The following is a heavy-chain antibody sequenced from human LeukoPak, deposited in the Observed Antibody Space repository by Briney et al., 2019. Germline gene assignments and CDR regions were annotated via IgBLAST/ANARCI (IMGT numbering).Heavy chain of an antibody. Sequence: ASVKVSCKASGYTFTSYYMHWVRQAPGQGLEWMGIINPSGGSTSYAQKFQGRVTMTRDTSTGTVYMELSSLRSEDTAVSYCAREVPYAERVVEYSNGMDVWGQGTTVTVSS. CDR1: GYTFTSYY. CDR3: AREVPYAERVVEYSNGMDV. J-gene: IGHJ6*02. CDR2: INPSGGST. V-gene: IGHV1-46*01. D-gene: IGHD2-2*01.